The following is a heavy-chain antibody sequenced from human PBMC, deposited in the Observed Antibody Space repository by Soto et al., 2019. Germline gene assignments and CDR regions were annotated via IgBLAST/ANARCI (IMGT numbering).Heavy chain of an antibody. CDR1: GGSFSGYY. CDR2: INHSGST. D-gene: IGHD2-15*01. J-gene: IGHJ6*02. Sequence: PSETLSLTCAVYGGSFSGYYWSWIRQPPGKGLEWIGEINHSGSTNYNPSLKSRVTISVDTSKNQFSLKLSSVTAADTAVYYCARSDIADVWGQGTTVTVSS. V-gene: IGHV4-34*01. CDR3: ARSDIADV.